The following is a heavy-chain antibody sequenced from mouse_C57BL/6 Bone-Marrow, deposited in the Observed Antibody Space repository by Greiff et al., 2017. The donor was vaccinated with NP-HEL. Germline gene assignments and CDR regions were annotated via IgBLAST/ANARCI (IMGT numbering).Heavy chain of an antibody. D-gene: IGHD1-1*01. Sequence: EVQLQQSGPELVKPGASVKIPCKASGYTFTDYNMDWVKQSHGKSLEWIGDINPNNGGTIYNQKFKGKATLTVDKSSSTAYMELRSLTSEDTAVYYCARGYYGSSSYAMDYWGQGTSVTVSS. CDR3: ARGYYGSSSYAMDY. V-gene: IGHV1-18*01. CDR2: INPNNGGT. J-gene: IGHJ4*01. CDR1: GYTFTDYN.